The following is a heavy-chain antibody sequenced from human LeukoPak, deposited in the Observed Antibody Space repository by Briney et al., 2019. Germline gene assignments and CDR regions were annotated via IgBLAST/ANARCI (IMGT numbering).Heavy chain of an antibody. CDR2: VYPGDSDA. D-gene: IGHD2-2*01. V-gene: IGHV5-51*01. J-gene: IGHJ6*03. CDR1: GYRFTSYW. CDR3: ARHLKPPTYTSFNYYNYYYMDV. Sequence: GESLKISCQGSGYRFTSYWIAWVRQMPGKGLEWMGIVYPGDSDARYSPSFQGQVTISADKSISSAYLQWSSLKASDTAIYYCARHLKPPTYTSFNYYNYYYMDVWGKGTTVTVSS.